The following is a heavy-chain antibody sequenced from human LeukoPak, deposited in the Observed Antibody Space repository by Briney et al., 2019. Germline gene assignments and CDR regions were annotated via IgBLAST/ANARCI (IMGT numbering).Heavy chain of an antibody. V-gene: IGHV3-74*01. J-gene: IGHJ3*02. Sequence: ETLSLTCAVSGASISSNSYYWGWIRQPPGKGLVWVSRIHDDGTTTNYADSVKGRFTISRDNAKNTLYLQMNSLRAEDTAVYYCAIVYAVPDKRNALDMWGQGTMVTVSS. CDR2: IHDDGTTT. CDR1: GASISSNSYY. D-gene: IGHD2-8*01. CDR3: AIVYAVPDKRNALDM.